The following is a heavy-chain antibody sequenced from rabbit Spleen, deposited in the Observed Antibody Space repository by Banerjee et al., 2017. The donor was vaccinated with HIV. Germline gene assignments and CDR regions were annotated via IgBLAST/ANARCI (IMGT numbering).Heavy chain of an antibody. V-gene: IGHV1S40*01. Sequence: QSLEESGGDLVKPGASLTLTCTASGFDFSSNAMCWVRQAPGKGLEWIACIYTGNGNTYYASWAKGRFTISKTSSTTVTLQMTSLTAADTATYFCARDDPNKIGVGLHLWGPGTLVTVS. CDR2: IYTGNGNT. CDR3: ARDDPNKIGVGLHL. J-gene: IGHJ4*01. CDR1: GFDFSSNA. D-gene: IGHD5-1*01.